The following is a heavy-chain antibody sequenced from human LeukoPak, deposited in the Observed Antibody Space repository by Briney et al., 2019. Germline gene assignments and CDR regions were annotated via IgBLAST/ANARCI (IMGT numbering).Heavy chain of an antibody. J-gene: IGHJ4*02. D-gene: IGHD2-15*01. CDR3: ARGDPVANY. CDR2: IYSGGST. CDR1: GFTFSTYW. Sequence: PGGSLRLSCAASGFTFSTYWMSWVRQAPGKGLEWVSVIYSGGSTYYADSVKGRFTISRDNSKNTLYLQMNSLRAEDTAVYYCARGDPVANYWGQGTLVTVSS. V-gene: IGHV3-53*01.